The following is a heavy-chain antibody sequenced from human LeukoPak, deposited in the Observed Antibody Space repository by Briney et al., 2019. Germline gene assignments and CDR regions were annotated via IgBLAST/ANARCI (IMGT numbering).Heavy chain of an antibody. Sequence: GGSLRLSCAASGFTFSSYAMSWVRQAPGKGLEWVSAISGSGGSTYYADSVKGRFTISRDNSKNTLYLQMNSLRAEDTAVYYCAKRGYCTNGVCYKWFDPWGQGTLVTVSS. J-gene: IGHJ5*02. CDR2: ISGSGGST. D-gene: IGHD2-8*01. V-gene: IGHV3-23*01. CDR1: GFTFSSYA. CDR3: AKRGYCTNGVCYKWFDP.